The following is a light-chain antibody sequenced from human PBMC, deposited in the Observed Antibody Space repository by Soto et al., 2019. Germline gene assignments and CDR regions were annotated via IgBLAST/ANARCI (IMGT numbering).Light chain of an antibody. CDR3: QQRSNWPPIT. Sequence: EIVLTQSPATLSLSPGERATLSCRASQSVSSNLAWYQQKPGQAPRLLIYGASTRATGIPARFSGSGSGTDFTLTISSLEPEDFAVYYCQQRSNWPPITFGQGTRL. CDR2: GAS. V-gene: IGKV3-11*01. J-gene: IGKJ5*01. CDR1: QSVSSN.